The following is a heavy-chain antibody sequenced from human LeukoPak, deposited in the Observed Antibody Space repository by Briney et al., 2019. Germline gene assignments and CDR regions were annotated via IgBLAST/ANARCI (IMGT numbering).Heavy chain of an antibody. J-gene: IGHJ4*02. Sequence: GGSLRLCCVDSGFTFSSYAMSWVRQVPGKGLYWVSGISDSGSTTYYADSVKGRFTISRDNSKNTLYLQMNSLRAEDTAVYYCASRQGLGWHYVNWGQGTLVTVSS. CDR3: ASRQGLGWHYVN. D-gene: IGHD3-10*02. CDR1: GFTFSSYA. V-gene: IGHV3-23*01. CDR2: ISDSGSTT.